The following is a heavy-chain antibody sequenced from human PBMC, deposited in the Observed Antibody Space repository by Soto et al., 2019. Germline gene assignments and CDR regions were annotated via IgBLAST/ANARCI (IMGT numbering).Heavy chain of an antibody. V-gene: IGHV3-48*02. J-gene: IGHJ6*02. CDR3: ARNVLRYFDWLIYYYYGMDV. Sequence: GGSLRLSCAASGFTFSKYSMNWVRQAPGKGLECVSYISSSSSTIHYADSVKGRFTISRDNAKKSLYLQLNSLTDEDTALYYCARNVLRYFDWLIYYYYGMDVWGQGTTVTVSS. D-gene: IGHD3-9*01. CDR1: GFTFSKYS. CDR2: ISSSSSTI.